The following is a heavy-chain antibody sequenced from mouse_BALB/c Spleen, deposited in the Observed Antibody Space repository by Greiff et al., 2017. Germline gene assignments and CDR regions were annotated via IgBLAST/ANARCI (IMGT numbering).Heavy chain of an antibody. J-gene: IGHJ2*01. CDR2: IDPANGNT. V-gene: IGHV14-3*02. Sequence: EVQLQESGAELVKPGASVKLSCTASGFNIKDTYMHWVKQRPEQGLEWIGRIDPANGNTKYDPKFQGKATITADTSSNTAYLQLSSLTSEDTAVYYCARGYYRYDYFDYWGQGTTLTVSS. CDR1: GFNIKDTY. CDR3: ARGYYRYDYFDY. D-gene: IGHD2-14*01.